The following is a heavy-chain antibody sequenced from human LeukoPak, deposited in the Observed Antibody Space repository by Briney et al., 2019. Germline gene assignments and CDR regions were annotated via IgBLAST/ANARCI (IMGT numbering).Heavy chain of an antibody. V-gene: IGHV4-4*07. CDR3: ARVFHD. CDR1: RGSISSDY. J-gene: IGHJ3*01. Sequence: PSETLSLTCTVSRGSISSDYWSWIRQPAGKGLEWIGLICTSGTTNYNPSLKSRVTMSLDTSKNQFSLKLNSVTAADTAVYYCARVFHDWGQGTMVTVSS. CDR2: ICTSGTT.